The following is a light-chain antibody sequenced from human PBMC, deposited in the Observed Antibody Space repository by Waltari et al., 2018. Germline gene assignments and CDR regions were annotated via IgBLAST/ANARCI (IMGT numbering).Light chain of an antibody. V-gene: IGLV3-25*03. J-gene: IGLJ2*01. Sequence: SYDLTQPPSVSVSPGQTARITCPGNPLPKQFAYWYQQKPGQAPVLMIYKDSERPSGIPERFSGSSSGTTVMLTISGVQAEDEADYYCQSADNSGTPVVFGGGTKLTVL. CDR2: KDS. CDR3: QSADNSGTPVV. CDR1: PLPKQF.